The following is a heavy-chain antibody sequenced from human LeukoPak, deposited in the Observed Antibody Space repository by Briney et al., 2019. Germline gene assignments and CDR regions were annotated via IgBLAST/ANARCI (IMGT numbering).Heavy chain of an antibody. D-gene: IGHD2-2*01. CDR2: ISPSGDIT. V-gene: IGHV3-23*01. Sequence: GGSLRLSCAASGFTFSSYAMSWVRQAPGKGLEWVSGISPSGDITYYADSVKGRFTISRDNSKNTLYLQMNSLRAEDTAVYYCAKEGPGIVVVPASDPDYWGQGTLVTVSS. J-gene: IGHJ4*02. CDR1: GFTFSSYA. CDR3: AKEGPGIVVVPASDPDY.